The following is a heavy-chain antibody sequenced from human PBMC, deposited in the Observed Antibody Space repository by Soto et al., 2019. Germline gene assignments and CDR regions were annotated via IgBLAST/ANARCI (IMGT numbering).Heavy chain of an antibody. J-gene: IGHJ6*02. CDR3: ARSYYYGSGSFDYYYYGMDV. CDR1: GYTLTSHG. Sequence: APVKVSCEASGYTLTSHGISWVRQAPGQRPEWMGWISAYNGNTNYAQKLQGRVTMTTDTSTSTAYMELRSLRSDDTAVYYCARSYYYGSGSFDYYYYGMDVWGQGTTVTVSS. CDR2: ISAYNGNT. D-gene: IGHD3-10*01. V-gene: IGHV1-18*01.